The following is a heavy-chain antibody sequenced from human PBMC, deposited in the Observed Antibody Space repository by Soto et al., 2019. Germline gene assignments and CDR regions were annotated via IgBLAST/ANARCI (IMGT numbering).Heavy chain of an antibody. J-gene: IGHJ4*02. Sequence: LTCTVSGGSISSYYWSWIRQPPGKGLEWIGYIYYSGSTNYNPSLKSRVTISVDTSKNQFSLKLSSVTAADTAVYYCARTIYSYGPRFDYWGQGTLVTVSS. D-gene: IGHD5-18*01. CDR1: GGSISSYY. CDR3: ARTIYSYGPRFDY. V-gene: IGHV4-59*01. CDR2: IYYSGST.